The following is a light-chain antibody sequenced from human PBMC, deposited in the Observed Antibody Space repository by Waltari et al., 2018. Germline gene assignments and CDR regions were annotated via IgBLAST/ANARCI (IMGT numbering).Light chain of an antibody. J-gene: IGLJ2*01. CDR1: SLRSYY. CDR3: HSRDASGVAGS. CDR2: DKN. Sequence: SSELTQDPAVSVAMGQTVRITCQGDSLRSYYASWYQQRPGQAPILVIYDKNNRPSGGPDRFSGSSSHNTGSLTITGAQAEDEASYYCHSRDASGVAGSFGGGTKLTV. V-gene: IGLV3-19*01.